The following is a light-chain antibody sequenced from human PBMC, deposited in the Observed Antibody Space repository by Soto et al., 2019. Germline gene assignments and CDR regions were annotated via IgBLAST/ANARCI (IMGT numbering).Light chain of an antibody. CDR1: QSISSW. CDR3: QQYNSYPIT. V-gene: IGKV1-5*03. CDR2: KAS. Sequence: DIQMTQSPSTLSASVGDRVTITCRASQSISSWLAWYQQKPGKAPKVLIYKASSLESGVPSRFSGSGSGTEVTLTISSLQPDDSATYHCQQYNSYPITFGQGTRLEIK. J-gene: IGKJ5*01.